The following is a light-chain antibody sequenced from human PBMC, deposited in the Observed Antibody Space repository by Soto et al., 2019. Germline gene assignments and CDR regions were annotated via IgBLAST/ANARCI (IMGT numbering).Light chain of an antibody. CDR3: SSYITSTTLVV. CDR2: EVM. Sequence: QSVLTQPASVSGSPGQSITISCTGTSSDGGDLTYVSWYQQHPGKAPKLMIYEVMYRPSGVSDRLSGSKSGITASLTISGLQAEDEADYYCSSYITSTTLVVFGGGTKLTVL. V-gene: IGLV2-14*01. J-gene: IGLJ2*01. CDR1: SSDGGDLTY.